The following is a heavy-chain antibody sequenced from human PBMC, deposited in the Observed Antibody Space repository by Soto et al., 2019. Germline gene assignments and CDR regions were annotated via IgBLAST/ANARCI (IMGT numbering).Heavy chain of an antibody. CDR3: ARGGRESRIRVVPAAMDY. V-gene: IGHV4-59*01. Sequence: SETLSLTCTVSGGSISSYYWSWIRQPPGKGLEWIGYIYYSGSTNYNPSLKSRVTISVDTSKNQFSLKLSSVAAADTAVYYCARGGRESRIRVVPAAMDYWGQGTLVTVSS. J-gene: IGHJ4*02. CDR2: IYYSGST. CDR1: GGSISSYY. D-gene: IGHD2-2*01.